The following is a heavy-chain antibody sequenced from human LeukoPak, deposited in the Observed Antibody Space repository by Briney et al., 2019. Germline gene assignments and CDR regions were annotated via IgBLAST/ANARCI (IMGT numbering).Heavy chain of an antibody. D-gene: IGHD2-2*02. V-gene: IGHV1-69*13. CDR1: GGTFSSYA. Sequence: SVKVSCKASGGTFSSYAISWVRQAPGQGLEWMGGIIPIFGTANYAQKSQGRVTITADESTSTAYMELSSLRSEDTAVYYCASGELVVPAAIRSDYYYYYYMDVWGKGTTVTVSS. CDR3: ASGELVVPAAIRSDYYYYYYMDV. J-gene: IGHJ6*03. CDR2: IIPIFGTA.